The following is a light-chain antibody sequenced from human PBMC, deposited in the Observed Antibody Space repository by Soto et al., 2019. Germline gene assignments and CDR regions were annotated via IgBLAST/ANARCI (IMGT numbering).Light chain of an antibody. CDR1: SSNIGNDY. V-gene: IGLV1-51*01. CDR2: DTN. CDR3: GTWDDSLSAGV. J-gene: IGLJ2*01. Sequence: QSVLTQPPSISAAPGQKVTISCSGSSSNIGNDYVSWYQQLPGTAPKLLIYDTNKRPSGIPDRFSGSKSGTSATLSITGLQTGDEADYYCGTWDDSLSAGVFGGGTQLTVL.